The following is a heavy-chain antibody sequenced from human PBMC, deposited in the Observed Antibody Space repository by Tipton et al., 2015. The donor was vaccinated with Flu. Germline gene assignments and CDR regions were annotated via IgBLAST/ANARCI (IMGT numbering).Heavy chain of an antibody. Sequence: TLSLTCTVPGGPISSYYWSWIRQPAGKGLEWIGRIYTSGSTNYNPSLKSRVTMSVDTSKNQFSLKLSSVTAADTAVYDCARAPLEFAFDIWGQGTMVTVSS. D-gene: IGHD3-10*01. CDR1: GGPISSYY. V-gene: IGHV4-4*07. CDR2: IYTSGST. CDR3: ARAPLEFAFDI. J-gene: IGHJ3*02.